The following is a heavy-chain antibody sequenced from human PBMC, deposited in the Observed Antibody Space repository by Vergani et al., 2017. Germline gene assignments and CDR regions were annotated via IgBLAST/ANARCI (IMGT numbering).Heavy chain of an antibody. Sequence: EVQLLESGGGLVQPGGSLRLSCAASGFTFSSYAMSWVRQAPGKGLEWVSAISGSGGSTYYADSVKGRFTISRDTSKNTLYLQMNSLRAEDTAVYYCAKRYCSGGSCYPWGQGTLVTVSS. CDR2: ISGSGGST. V-gene: IGHV3-23*01. J-gene: IGHJ5*02. CDR1: GFTFSSYA. D-gene: IGHD2-15*01. CDR3: AKRYCSGGSCYP.